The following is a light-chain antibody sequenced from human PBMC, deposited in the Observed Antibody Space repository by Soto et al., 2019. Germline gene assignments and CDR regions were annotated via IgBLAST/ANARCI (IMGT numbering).Light chain of an antibody. Sequence: DIQMTQSPSSLSASVGDRVTITCRASQNIDRSLAWYQQKSDKAPKSLIYGASSLQSGVPSRFSGSGSGTDFTLSSSSLQPEDFATYYCQQYHSYPTFGGGTKVEIQ. CDR2: GAS. V-gene: IGKV1D-16*01. CDR3: QQYHSYPT. J-gene: IGKJ4*01. CDR1: QNIDRS.